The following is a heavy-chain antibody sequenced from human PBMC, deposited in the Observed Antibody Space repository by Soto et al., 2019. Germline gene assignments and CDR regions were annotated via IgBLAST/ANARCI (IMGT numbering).Heavy chain of an antibody. D-gene: IGHD1-26*01. CDR2: TIPISGTV. J-gene: IGHJ6*02. CDR3: ARDVVGGPSAYYYGMDF. CDR1: GDIFSSHA. Sequence: QVQLVQSGAEVQRPGSSVRVSCKVTGDIFSSHAISWVRQAPGQGLEWMGGTIPISGTVDYAQKFQGRVKIIADEFTNTAYMEVSSLRSEDTAVYYCARDVVGGPSAYYYGMDFWGQGTSVTVSS. V-gene: IGHV1-69*01.